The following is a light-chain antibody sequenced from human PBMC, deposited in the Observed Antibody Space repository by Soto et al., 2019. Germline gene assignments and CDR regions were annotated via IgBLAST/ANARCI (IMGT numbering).Light chain of an antibody. CDR2: DAY. CDR1: QSFRGL. Sequence: ELVLTQSPVTLSLSPGERATLSFRASQSFRGLLDWYQQKPGKAPRLLIYDAYNRATGIPPRFSGSGSGTDSTLTISSLEPEDSAVYYCQQRHMWPITFGQGTRLENK. J-gene: IGKJ5*01. CDR3: QQRHMWPIT. V-gene: IGKV3-11*01.